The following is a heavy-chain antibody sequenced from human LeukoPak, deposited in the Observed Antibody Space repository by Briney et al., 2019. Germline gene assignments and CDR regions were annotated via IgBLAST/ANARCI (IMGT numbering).Heavy chain of an antibody. V-gene: IGHV4-61*02. CDR1: GGSISGGSYY. CDR2: IYNSGST. CDR3: ARERKYYYFYMDV. J-gene: IGHJ6*03. Sequence: PSETLSLTCIVSGGSISGGSYYSSWVRQPAGKGLEWIGRIYNSGSTNYNPSLKSRVTISVDTSKNQFSLNLNSVTAADTAVYYCARERKYYYFYMDVWGKGTTVTISS.